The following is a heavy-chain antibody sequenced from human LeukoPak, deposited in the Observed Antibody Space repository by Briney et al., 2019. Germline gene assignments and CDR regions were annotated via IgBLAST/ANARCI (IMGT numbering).Heavy chain of an antibody. J-gene: IGHJ4*02. CDR2: KSYDGSNK. V-gene: IGHV3-30*18. CDR1: GFTFSSYG. D-gene: IGHD6-19*01. Sequence: GRSLRLSCAASGFTFSSYGMHWVRQAPGKGLEWVAVKSYDGSNKYYADSVKGRFTISRDNSKNTLYLRMNSLRAEDTAVYYCAKDFAGAVADLWGQGTLVTVSS. CDR3: AKDFAGAVADL.